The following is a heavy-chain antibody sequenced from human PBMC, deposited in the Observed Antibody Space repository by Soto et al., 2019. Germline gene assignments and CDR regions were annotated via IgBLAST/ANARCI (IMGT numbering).Heavy chain of an antibody. Sequence: PGGSLRLSCAASGFTFSSYAMHWVRQAPGKGLEYVSAITSNGGNTDYASSVKGKFTISRDNSKNTLYLQMNSLRAEDTAVYYCAKDSRPDSLPYYGEHYYYYYYGMDVWGQGTTVTVSS. CDR1: GFTFSSYA. CDR3: AKDSRPDSLPYYGEHYYYYYYGMDV. V-gene: IGHV3-64*04. J-gene: IGHJ6*02. CDR2: ITSNGGNT. D-gene: IGHD4-17*01.